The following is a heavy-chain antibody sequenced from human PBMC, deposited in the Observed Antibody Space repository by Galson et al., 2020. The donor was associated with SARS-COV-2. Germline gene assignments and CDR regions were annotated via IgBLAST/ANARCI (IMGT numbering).Heavy chain of an antibody. V-gene: IGHV3-30-3*01. CDR1: GFTFSSYA. D-gene: IGHD3-3*01. CDR2: ISYDGSNK. Sequence: TGGSLRLSCAASGFTFSSYAMHWVRQAPGKGLEWVAVISYDGSNKYYADSVKGRFTISRDNSKNTLYLQMNSLRAEDTAVYYCARDADFWSGYYLDYWGQGTLVTVSS. J-gene: IGHJ4*02. CDR3: ARDADFWSGYYLDY.